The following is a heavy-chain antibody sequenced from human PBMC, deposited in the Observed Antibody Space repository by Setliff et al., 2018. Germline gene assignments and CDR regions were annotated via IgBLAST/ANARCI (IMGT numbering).Heavy chain of an antibody. CDR1: GFTFSSYG. J-gene: IGHJ4*02. Sequence: GGSLRLSCAASGFTFSSYGMHWVRQAPGKGLEWVAFIPYGGSNKYYADSVKGRFTISRDNSKNTLYLQMNSLRAEDTALYYCAKDRQQLVRGSINSTYFDYWGQGTLVTVSS. CDR2: IPYGGSNK. CDR3: AKDRQQLVRGSINSTYFDY. V-gene: IGHV3-30*02. D-gene: IGHD6-13*01.